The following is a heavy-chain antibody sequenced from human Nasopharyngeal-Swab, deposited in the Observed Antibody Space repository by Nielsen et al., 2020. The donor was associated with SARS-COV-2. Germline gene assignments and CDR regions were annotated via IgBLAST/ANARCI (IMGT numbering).Heavy chain of an antibody. D-gene: IGHD3-22*01. CDR3: ARGSLVVVTIAPFDY. J-gene: IGHJ4*02. V-gene: IGHV4-34*01. CDR2: INHSGST. Sequence: WIRQPPGKGLEWIGEINHSGSTNYNPSLKSRVTISVDTSKNQFSLKLSSVTAADTAVYYCARGSLVVVTIAPFDYWGQGTLVIVSS.